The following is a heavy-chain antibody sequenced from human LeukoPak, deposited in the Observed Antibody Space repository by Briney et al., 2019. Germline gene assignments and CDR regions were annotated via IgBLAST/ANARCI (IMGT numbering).Heavy chain of an antibody. CDR3: ARGAGWFGELDYFDY. J-gene: IGHJ4*02. D-gene: IGHD3-10*01. V-gene: IGHV3-30*03. Sequence: GGSLRLSCAASGFTFSSYGMHWVRQAPGKGLEWVAVISYDGSNKYYADSVKGRFTISRDNAKNSLYLQMNSLRAEDTAVYYCARGAGWFGELDYFDYWGQGTLVTVSS. CDR2: ISYDGSNK. CDR1: GFTFSSYG.